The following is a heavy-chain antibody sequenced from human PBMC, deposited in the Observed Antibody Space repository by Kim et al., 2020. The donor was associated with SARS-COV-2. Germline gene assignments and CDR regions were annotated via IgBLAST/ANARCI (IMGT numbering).Heavy chain of an antibody. CDR3: ARDLPTTTVVYYYYGMDV. V-gene: IGHV1-3*01. Sequence: QGRVTITRDTSASTAYMELSSLRSEDTAVYYCARDLPTTTVVYYYYGMDVWGQGTTVTVSS. D-gene: IGHD4-17*01. J-gene: IGHJ6*02.